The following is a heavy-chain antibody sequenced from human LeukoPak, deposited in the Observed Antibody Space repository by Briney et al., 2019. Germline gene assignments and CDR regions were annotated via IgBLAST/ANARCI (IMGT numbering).Heavy chain of an antibody. Sequence: SETLSLTCAVYGGSFSGYYWSWIRQPPEKGLEWIGEINHSGSTNYNPSLKSRVTISVDTSKNQFSLKLSSVTAADTAVYYCARDPYYDSSGYYSNAFDIWGQGTMVTVSS. J-gene: IGHJ3*02. CDR1: GGSFSGYY. CDR3: ARDPYYDSSGYYSNAFDI. D-gene: IGHD3-22*01. V-gene: IGHV4-34*01. CDR2: INHSGST.